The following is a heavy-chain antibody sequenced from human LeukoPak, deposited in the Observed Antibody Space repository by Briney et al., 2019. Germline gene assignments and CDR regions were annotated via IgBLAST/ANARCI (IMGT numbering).Heavy chain of an antibody. CDR3: ARDGLPWFGEFQYDAFDV. J-gene: IGHJ3*01. Sequence: GGSLRLSCAASGFTFSDYYMSWVRQAPGKGLEWVSVIYSGGSTYYADSVKGRFTISRDNSKNTLYLQMNSLRAEDTAVYYCARDGLPWFGEFQYDAFDVWGQGTMVTVSS. D-gene: IGHD3-10*01. V-gene: IGHV3-66*01. CDR1: GFTFSDYY. CDR2: IYSGGST.